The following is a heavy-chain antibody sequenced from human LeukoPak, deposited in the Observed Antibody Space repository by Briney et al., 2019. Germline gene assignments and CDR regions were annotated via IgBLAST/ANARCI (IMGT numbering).Heavy chain of an antibody. V-gene: IGHV4-59*01. CDR2: IYYSGST. CDR3: ARWYCGGDCSLDI. D-gene: IGHD2-21*02. Sequence: SEALSLTCTVYGGSISSYYWSWIRQPPGKGLEWIGYIYYSGSTNYNPSLKSRVTISVDTSKNQFSLKLSSVTAADTAVYYCARWYCGGDCSLDIWGQGTMVTVSS. J-gene: IGHJ3*02. CDR1: GGSISSYY.